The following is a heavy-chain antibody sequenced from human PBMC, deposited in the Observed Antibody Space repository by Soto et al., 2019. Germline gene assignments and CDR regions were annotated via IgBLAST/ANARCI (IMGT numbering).Heavy chain of an antibody. Sequence: SETLSLTCAVYGGSFSGYYWSWIRQPPGKGLEWIGEINHSGSTNYNPSLKSRVTISVDTSKNQFSLKLSSVTAADTAVYYCARISDFWSGSHDAFDIWGQGTMVTVSS. CDR1: GGSFSGYY. CDR3: ARISDFWSGSHDAFDI. D-gene: IGHD3-3*01. CDR2: INHSGST. J-gene: IGHJ3*02. V-gene: IGHV4-34*01.